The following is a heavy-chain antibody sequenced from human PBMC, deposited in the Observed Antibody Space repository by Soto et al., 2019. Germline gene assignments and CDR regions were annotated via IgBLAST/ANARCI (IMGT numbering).Heavy chain of an antibody. Sequence: QVQLVESGGGVVQPGRSLRLSCAASGFTFSSYGMHWVRQAPGKGLEWVAVISYDGSNKYYADSVKGRFTISRDNSKNTLYLQINSLRVEDTAVYYCAKVVQPWGLASPPPYWGQGTLVTVSS. CDR2: ISYDGSNK. J-gene: IGHJ4*02. CDR3: AKVVQPWGLASPPPY. V-gene: IGHV3-30*18. D-gene: IGHD3-3*02. CDR1: GFTFSSYG.